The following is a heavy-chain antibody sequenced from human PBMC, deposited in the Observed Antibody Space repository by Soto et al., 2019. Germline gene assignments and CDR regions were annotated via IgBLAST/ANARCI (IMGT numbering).Heavy chain of an antibody. D-gene: IGHD3-22*01. CDR3: ARNNGRENYYDSSGYWYYFDY. V-gene: IGHV4-59*08. J-gene: IGHJ4*02. CDR2: IYYDGTA. Sequence: SETLSLTCTVSGGSFSPNYWSWIRQPPGKGLEWVGYIYYDGTARHNPSLKSRVTISLETSRSQFSLRLSSVTAADTAVYYCARNNGRENYYDSSGYWYYFDYWGQGTLVTVSS. CDR1: GGSFSPNY.